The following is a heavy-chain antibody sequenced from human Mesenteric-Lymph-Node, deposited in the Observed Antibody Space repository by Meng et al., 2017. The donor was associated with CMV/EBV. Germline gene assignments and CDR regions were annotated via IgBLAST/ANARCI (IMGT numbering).Heavy chain of an antibody. D-gene: IGHD6-13*01. J-gene: IGHJ4*02. CDR1: GFSFSDYE. Sequence: GGSLRLSCAVSGFSFSDYEMNWVRQAPGEGLEWVSYIGSSGTTIYYADSVKGRFTISRDNAKNSLFLQMNSLRAEDTAVYYCARDPYSFSSSRPYFDYWGQGALVTVSS. CDR2: IGSSGTTI. CDR3: ARDPYSFSSSRPYFDY. V-gene: IGHV3-48*03.